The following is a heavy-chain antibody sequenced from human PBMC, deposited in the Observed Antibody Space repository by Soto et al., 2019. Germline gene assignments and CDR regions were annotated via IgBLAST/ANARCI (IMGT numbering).Heavy chain of an antibody. D-gene: IGHD2-2*02. CDR2: IYYSGST. CDR3: ARDQIVVVPAAIQYYYYYYGMDV. Sequence: QVQLQESGPGLVKPSQTLSLTCTVSGGSISSGGYYWSWIRQHPGKGLEWIGYIYYSGSTYYNPSLKRRVTISVDTSKNQFSLKLSSVTAADTAVYYCARDQIVVVPAAIQYYYYYYGMDVWGQGTTVTVSS. J-gene: IGHJ6*02. V-gene: IGHV4-31*03. CDR1: GGSISSGGYY.